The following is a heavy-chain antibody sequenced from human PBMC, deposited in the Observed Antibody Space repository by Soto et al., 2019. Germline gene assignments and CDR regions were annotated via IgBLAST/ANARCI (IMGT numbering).Heavy chain of an antibody. CDR3: ARENDYDFWSGYSLGWFDP. CDR2: INPNSGGT. CDR1: GYTFTGYY. V-gene: IGHV1-2*02. D-gene: IGHD3-3*01. J-gene: IGHJ5*02. Sequence: ASVKVSCKASGYTFTGYYMHWVRQAPGQGLEWMGWINPNSGGTNYAQKFQGRVTMTRDTSISTAYMELSRLRSDDTAVYYCARENDYDFWSGYSLGWFDPCGQGTLLTVSS.